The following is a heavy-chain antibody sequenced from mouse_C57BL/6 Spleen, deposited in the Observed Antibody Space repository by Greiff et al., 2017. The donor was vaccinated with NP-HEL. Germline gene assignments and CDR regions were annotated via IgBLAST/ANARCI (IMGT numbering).Heavy chain of an antibody. CDR1: GYTFTSYW. CDR3: AREDYGSKFPIFDY. CDR2: IDPSDSET. V-gene: IGHV1-52*01. Sequence: QVQLQQPGAELVRPGSSVKLSCKASGYTFTSYWMHWVKQRPIQGLEWIGNIDPSDSETHYNQKFKDKATLTVDKSSSTAYMQLSSLTSEDSAVYYCAREDYGSKFPIFDYWGQGTTLTVSS. D-gene: IGHD1-1*01. J-gene: IGHJ2*01.